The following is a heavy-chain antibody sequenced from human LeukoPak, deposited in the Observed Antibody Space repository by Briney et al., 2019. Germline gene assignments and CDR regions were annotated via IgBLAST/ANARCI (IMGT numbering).Heavy chain of an antibody. CDR1: GFTFDDYG. CDR2: ITWNGATM. J-gene: IGHJ5*02. Sequence: GGSLRLSCAASGFTFDDYGMIWVRQAPGKGLEWVSYITWNGATMAYGDSVKGRFTISRDNAENSLFLQMNSLRAEDTAAYYCARDLRRYDAWGQGTLVTVSS. CDR3: ARDLRRYDA. V-gene: IGHV3-20*04. D-gene: IGHD3-16*01.